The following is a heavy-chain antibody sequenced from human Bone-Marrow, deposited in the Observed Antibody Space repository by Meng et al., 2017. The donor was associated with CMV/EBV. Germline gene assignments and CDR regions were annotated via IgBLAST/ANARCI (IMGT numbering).Heavy chain of an antibody. V-gene: IGHV3-30*02. J-gene: IGHJ4*02. Sequence: GESLKISCAASGFTFSSYGMHWVRQAPGKGLEWVAFIRYDGSNKYYADSVKGRFTISRDNSKHTLYLQMNSLRAEDTAVYYCASYDSSGLHFDYWGQGTLVTVSS. D-gene: IGHD3-22*01. CDR3: ASYDSSGLHFDY. CDR1: GFTFSSYG. CDR2: IRYDGSNK.